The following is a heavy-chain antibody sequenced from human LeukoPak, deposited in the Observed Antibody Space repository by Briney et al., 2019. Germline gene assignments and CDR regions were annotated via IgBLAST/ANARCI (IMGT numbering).Heavy chain of an antibody. D-gene: IGHD3-16*01. J-gene: IGHJ3*02. CDR1: GFTLSSFG. CDR2: MWYDGRNK. V-gene: IGHV3-33*01. Sequence: PGRSLRLSCAASGFTLSSFGVVWVRQAPGKGLEWVTLMWYDGRNKYYADSVKGRFTISRDNSKNTVYLQMNSLRGEDTAVYYCARVGDMEAFDIWGQGTRVTVSS. CDR3: ARVGDMEAFDI.